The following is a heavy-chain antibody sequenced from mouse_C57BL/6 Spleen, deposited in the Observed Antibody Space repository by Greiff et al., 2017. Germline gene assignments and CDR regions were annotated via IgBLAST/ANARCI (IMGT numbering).Heavy chain of an antibody. CDR1: GFTFSDYG. J-gene: IGHJ4*01. CDR3: ARDDYDGYYAMDY. D-gene: IGHD2-4*01. Sequence: EVNLVESGGGLVKPGGSLKLSCAASGFTFSDYGMHWVRQAPEKGLEWVAYISSGSSTIYYADTVKGRFTISRDNAKNTLFLQMTSLRSEDTAMYYCARDDYDGYYAMDYWGQGTSVTVSS. CDR2: ISSGSSTI. V-gene: IGHV5-17*01.